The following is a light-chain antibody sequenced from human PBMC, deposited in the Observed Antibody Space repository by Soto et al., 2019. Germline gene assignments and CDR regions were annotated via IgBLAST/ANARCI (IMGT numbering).Light chain of an antibody. V-gene: IGKV2-30*01. CDR2: KVS. CDR1: QSLVSSDGNTF. Sequence: DVVMTQSPLSLPVTLGQPASISCRSSQSLVSSDGNTFLNWFHQRPGQSPRRLIYKVSNRDSWVPDRFSGSGSGTDFTLKISRVEAEDVGVYYCMQGTHWPRTFGQGTKVEIK. J-gene: IGKJ1*01. CDR3: MQGTHWPRT.